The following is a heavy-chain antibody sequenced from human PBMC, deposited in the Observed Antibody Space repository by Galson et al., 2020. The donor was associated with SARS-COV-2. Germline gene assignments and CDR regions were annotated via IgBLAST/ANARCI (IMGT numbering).Heavy chain of an antibody. V-gene: IGHV4-30-4*01. CDR2: IYYTGSA. Sequence: SETLSLTCTVSGASISTNVYYWSWLRQSPEKGLEWIVYIYYTGSADYIPSLKSRLTISHDVSKNQFSLKLNSMTAADTAVYYCASSFRELKIFHFWGQGILVTVSS. CDR1: GASISTNVYY. J-gene: IGHJ4*02. CDR3: ASSFRELKIFHF. D-gene: IGHD1-26*01.